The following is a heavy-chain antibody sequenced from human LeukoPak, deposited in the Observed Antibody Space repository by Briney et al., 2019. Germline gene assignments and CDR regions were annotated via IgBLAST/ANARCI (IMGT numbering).Heavy chain of an antibody. CDR3: AKMPRGLTMVRGVIWEFDY. J-gene: IGHJ4*02. CDR1: GFTFSSYW. Sequence: GGSLRLSCAASGFTFSSYWMYWVRQAPGKGLVWVSRINSDGSSTNYADSVKGRFTISRDNSKNTLYLQMNSLRAEDTAVYYCAKMPRGLTMVRGVIWEFDYWGQGTLVTVSS. V-gene: IGHV3-74*01. D-gene: IGHD3-10*01. CDR2: INSDGSST.